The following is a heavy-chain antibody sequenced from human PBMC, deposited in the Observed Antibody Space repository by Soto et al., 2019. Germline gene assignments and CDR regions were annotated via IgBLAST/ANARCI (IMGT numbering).Heavy chain of an antibody. V-gene: IGHV3-30*18. Sequence: QVQLVESGGGVVQPGRSLRLSCVASGFTFSTYGMYWVRQAPGKGLEWVAVLSYVGSDKYYADSVKGRFTISRDNSKNTLYLQMNSLRAEDTAVYYCAKDQSHAFDIWGQGTMVTVSS. CDR3: AKDQSHAFDI. CDR1: GFTFSTYG. J-gene: IGHJ3*02. CDR2: LSYVGSDK.